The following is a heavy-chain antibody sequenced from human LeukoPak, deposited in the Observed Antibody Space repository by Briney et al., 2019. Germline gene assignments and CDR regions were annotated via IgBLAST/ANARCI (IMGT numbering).Heavy chain of an antibody. Sequence: GGSLRLSCAASGLTFSNYAMNWVRQTPGKGLKWVSGISGSGGSTYYADSVKGRFTISRDNSKNTLYLQMNSLRAEDTAVYYCAKDRWNTVMAHFYYWGQGTLVTVSS. CDR3: AKDRWNTVMAHFYY. D-gene: IGHD5-18*01. CDR2: ISGSGGST. V-gene: IGHV3-23*01. J-gene: IGHJ4*02. CDR1: GLTFSNYA.